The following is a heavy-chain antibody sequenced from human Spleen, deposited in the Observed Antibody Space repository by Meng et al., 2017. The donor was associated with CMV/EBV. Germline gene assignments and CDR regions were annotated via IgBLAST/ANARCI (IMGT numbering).Heavy chain of an antibody. V-gene: IGHV3-23*01. Sequence: GGSLRLSCAASGFTFSSYAMSWVRQAPGKGLEWVSAISGSGGSTYYADSVKGRFTISRDNSKNTLYLQMNSLRAEDTAVYYCAKDLAYCIAAACWGYYYYGMDVWGQGTTVTVS. CDR3: AKDLAYCIAAACWGYYYYGMDV. CDR2: ISGSGGST. D-gene: IGHD6-13*01. CDR1: GFTFSSYA. J-gene: IGHJ6*02.